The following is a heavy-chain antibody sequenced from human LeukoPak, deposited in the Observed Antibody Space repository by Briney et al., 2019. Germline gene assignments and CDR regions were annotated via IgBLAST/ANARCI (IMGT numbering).Heavy chain of an antibody. D-gene: IGHD1-26*01. V-gene: IGHV4-38-2*02. CDR1: GFSISSGYY. Sequence: SETLSLTCTVSGFSISSGYYWGWIRQPPGKGLEWIGSIYHSGSTYYNPSLKSRVTISVDTSKNQFSLKLSSVTAADTAAYYCARCGVGWFDPWGQGTLVTVSS. CDR3: ARCGVGWFDP. CDR2: IYHSGST. J-gene: IGHJ5*02.